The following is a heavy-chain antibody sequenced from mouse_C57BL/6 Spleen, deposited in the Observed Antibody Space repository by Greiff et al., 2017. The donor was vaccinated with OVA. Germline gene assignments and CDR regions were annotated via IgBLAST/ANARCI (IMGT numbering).Heavy chain of an antibody. D-gene: IGHD3-2*02. CDR2: INPSTGGT. V-gene: IGHV1-42*01. J-gene: IGHJ4*01. Sequence: VQLQQSGPELVKPGASVKISCKASGYSFTGYYMNWVKQSPEKSLEWIGEINPSTGGTTYNQKFKAKATLTVDKSSSTAYMQLKSLTSEDSAVYYCASRQLRLYAMDYWGQGTSVTVSS. CDR3: ASRQLRLYAMDY. CDR1: GYSFTGYY.